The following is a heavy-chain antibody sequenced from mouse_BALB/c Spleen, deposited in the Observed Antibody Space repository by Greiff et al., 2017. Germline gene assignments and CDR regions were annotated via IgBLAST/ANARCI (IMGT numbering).Heavy chain of an antibody. J-gene: IGHJ3*01. Sequence: VQLQQPGAELVKPGASVKLSCKASGYTFTSYWMHWVKQRPGQGLEWIGEINPSNGRTNYNEKFKSKATLTVDKSSSTAYMQLSSLTSEDSAVYYCARSGYYYGSSYGAYWGQGTLVTVSA. V-gene: IGHV1S81*02. CDR2: INPSNGRT. CDR3: ARSGYYYGSSYGAY. D-gene: IGHD1-1*01. CDR1: GYTFTSYW.